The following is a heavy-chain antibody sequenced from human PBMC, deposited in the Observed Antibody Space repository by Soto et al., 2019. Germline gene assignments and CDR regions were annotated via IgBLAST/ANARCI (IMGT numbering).Heavy chain of an antibody. J-gene: IGHJ6*02. CDR3: AGGRGRQQLVMTYYYGMDV. D-gene: IGHD6-13*01. V-gene: IGHV4-34*01. CDR1: GGSFSGYY. CDR2: INHSGST. Sequence: KSSETLSLTCAVYGGSFSGYYWSWIRQPPGKGLEWIGEINHSGSTNCNPSLKRRVTITVDTSKNQFSLNLRSVTAADTAVYYCAGGRGRQQLVMTYYYGMDVWGQGTTVTVSS.